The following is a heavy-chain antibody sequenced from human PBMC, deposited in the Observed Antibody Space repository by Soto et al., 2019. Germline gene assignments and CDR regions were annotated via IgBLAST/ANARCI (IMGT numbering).Heavy chain of an antibody. CDR3: ATKGPRETTIRPPIDY. Sequence: GASVKVSCKVSGYTLTELSMHWVRQAPGKGLEWMGGFDPEDGETIYAQKFQGRVTMTEDTSTDTAYMELSSLRSEDTAVYYCATKGPRETTIRPPIDYRGQGTLVTVSS. CDR1: GYTLTELS. D-gene: IGHD2-21*02. V-gene: IGHV1-24*01. CDR2: FDPEDGET. J-gene: IGHJ4*02.